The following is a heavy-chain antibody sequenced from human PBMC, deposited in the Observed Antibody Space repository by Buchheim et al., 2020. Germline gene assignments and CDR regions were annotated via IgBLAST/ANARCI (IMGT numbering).Heavy chain of an antibody. V-gene: IGHV4-31*03. CDR3: ARGVLRYFDWLPRGGWFDP. J-gene: IGHJ5*02. D-gene: IGHD3-9*01. CDR1: GGSISSGGYY. Sequence: QVQLQESGPGLVKPSQTLSLTCTVSGGSISSGGYYWSWIRQHPGKGLEWIGYIYYSGSTYYTPSLKSRVTISVDTSKNQFSLKLSSVTAADTAVYYCARGVLRYFDWLPRGGWFDPWGQGTL. CDR2: IYYSGST.